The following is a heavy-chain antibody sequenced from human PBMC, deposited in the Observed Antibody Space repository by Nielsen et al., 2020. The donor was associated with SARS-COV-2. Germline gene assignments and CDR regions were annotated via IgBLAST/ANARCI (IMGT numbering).Heavy chain of an antibody. CDR3: ARGGYCTAGTCYHDY. J-gene: IGHJ4*02. D-gene: IGHD2-15*01. Sequence: GESLKISCAASGFTFSSYAMNWVRQAPGKGLEWVSSITGSSRYIYSADSVKGRFTISRDSAKNSVFLQMNSLRAEDTAVYYCARGGYCTAGTCYHDYWGRGTLVTVSS. CDR1: GFTFSSYA. CDR2: ITGSSRYI. V-gene: IGHV3-21*01.